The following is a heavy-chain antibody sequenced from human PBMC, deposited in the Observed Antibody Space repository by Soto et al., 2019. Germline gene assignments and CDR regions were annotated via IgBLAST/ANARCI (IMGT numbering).Heavy chain of an antibody. CDR1: GYTFSDYF. D-gene: IGHD2-21*01. CDR3: ARDSGIPGRYWYFGL. V-gene: IGHV1-2*02. Sequence: QVQLVQSGAEVKKPGASVKVSCTTYGYTFSDYFLHWVRQAPGQGPEWMGFINPNRGGTEYAPKFQGRVTMTRDTSSSTVYMYLSGLTSDDTAIYYCARDSGIPGRYWYFGLWGRGTLVTVSS. CDR2: INPNRGGT. J-gene: IGHJ2*01.